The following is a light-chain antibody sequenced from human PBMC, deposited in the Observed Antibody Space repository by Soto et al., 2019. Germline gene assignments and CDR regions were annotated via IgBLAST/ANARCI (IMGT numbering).Light chain of an antibody. CDR1: RGVASY. J-gene: IGKJ5*01. Sequence: EIVLTQSPATLSLSPGERATLSCRASRGVASYLAWYQQKPGQAPRLLIYGVSNRATGIPDRFSGSGSETDFTLTISRLEPEDFAVYYCQQYGNSPITFGQGTRLEIK. V-gene: IGKV3-20*01. CDR3: QQYGNSPIT. CDR2: GVS.